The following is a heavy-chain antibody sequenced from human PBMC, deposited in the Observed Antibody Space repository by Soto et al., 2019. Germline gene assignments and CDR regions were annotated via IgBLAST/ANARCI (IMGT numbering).Heavy chain of an antibody. D-gene: IGHD3-22*01. J-gene: IGHJ5*02. V-gene: IGHV4-30-2*01. CDR3: ARLEYDTETYYCDH. CDR1: GGSIRRDAYA. CDR2: VYQSGNA. Sequence: QLQLQESGSGLVKPSQTLSLTCTVSGGSIRRDAYAWSWIRQPPGKGLEWIGYVYQSGNAYYNPSLESRGTISLDASRNEFSLELTSVTAADTAVYFWARLEYDTETYYCDHWGQGTLITVSP.